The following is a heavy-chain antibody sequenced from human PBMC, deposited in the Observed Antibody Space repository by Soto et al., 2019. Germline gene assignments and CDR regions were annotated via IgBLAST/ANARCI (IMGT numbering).Heavy chain of an antibody. D-gene: IGHD3-3*01. J-gene: IGHJ6*02. CDR2: IWYDGSNK. Sequence: LRLSCAASGFTFSSYGMHWVRQAPGKGLEWVAVIWYDGSNKYYADSVKGRFTISRDNSKNTLYLQMNSLRAEDTAVYYCARGQADFWSGYYSYYYYYGMDVWGQGTTVTVSS. V-gene: IGHV3-33*01. CDR3: ARGQADFWSGYYSYYYYYGMDV. CDR1: GFTFSSYG.